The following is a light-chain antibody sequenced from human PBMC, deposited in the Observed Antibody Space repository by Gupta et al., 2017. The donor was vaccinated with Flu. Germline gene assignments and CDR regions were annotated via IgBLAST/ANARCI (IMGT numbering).Light chain of an antibody. CDR3: QSYDDRLSGSRV. V-gene: IGLV1-40*01. Sequence: NIGAGYAVHWCQQLPGTAPKLLIFVNTNRPSGVPDRFSGSKSGSSASLAITGLQADDEADYYCQSYDDRLSGSRVFGTGTKLNVL. CDR2: VNT. CDR1: NIGAGYA. J-gene: IGLJ1*01.